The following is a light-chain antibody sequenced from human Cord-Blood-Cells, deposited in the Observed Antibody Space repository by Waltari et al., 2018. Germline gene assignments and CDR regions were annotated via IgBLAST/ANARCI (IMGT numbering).Light chain of an antibody. J-gene: IGLJ1*01. Sequence: SDVGSYNLVSWYQQHPGKAPKLMIYEGSKRPSGVSNRFSGSKSGNTASLTISGLQAEDEADYYCCSYAGSSTYVFGTATKVTVL. CDR1: SDVGSYNL. CDR3: CSYAGSSTYV. V-gene: IGLV2-23*01. CDR2: EGS.